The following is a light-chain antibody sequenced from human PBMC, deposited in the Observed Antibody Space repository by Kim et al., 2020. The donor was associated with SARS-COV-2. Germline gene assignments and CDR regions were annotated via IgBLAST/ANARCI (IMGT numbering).Light chain of an antibody. CDR3: QQSDNLPPT. V-gene: IGKV1-33*01. CDR1: QDINIH. J-gene: IGKJ4*01. CDR2: GAS. Sequence: DISMTQSPSSLSASVGDRVTITCQASQDINIHLNWYQQKPGTAPKFLIYGASSLEAGVPSRFSGSGSGTDFTFTISSLQPEDVATYYCQQSDNLPPTFGGGTKVEIK.